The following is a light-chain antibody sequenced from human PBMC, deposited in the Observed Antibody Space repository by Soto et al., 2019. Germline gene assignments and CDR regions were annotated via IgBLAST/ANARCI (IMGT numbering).Light chain of an antibody. CDR3: QQSYSTPLT. J-gene: IGKJ4*01. V-gene: IGKV1-39*01. CDR1: QSISSY. Sequence: DIQMTQSPSSLSASVGDRVTITCRASQSISSYLNWYQQKPGKAPKLLIDAASSLQSGVPSRFSGSGSGTDCTLTISSLQPEDFATYYCQQSYSTPLTFGGGTKVEIK. CDR2: AAS.